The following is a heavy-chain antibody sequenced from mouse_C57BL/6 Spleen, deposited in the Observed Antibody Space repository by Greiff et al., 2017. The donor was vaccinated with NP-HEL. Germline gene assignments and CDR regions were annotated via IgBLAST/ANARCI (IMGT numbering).Heavy chain of an antibody. CDR2: IWSGGST. CDR3: AREEYYGSSLAWFAY. Sequence: VKLMESGPGLVQPSQSLSITCTVSGFSLTSYGVHWVRQSPGKGLEWLGVIWSGGSTDYNAAFISRLSISKDNSKSQVFFKMNSLQADDTAIYYCAREEYYGSSLAWFAYWGQGTLVTVSA. V-gene: IGHV2-2*01. J-gene: IGHJ3*01. CDR1: GFSLTSYG. D-gene: IGHD1-1*01.